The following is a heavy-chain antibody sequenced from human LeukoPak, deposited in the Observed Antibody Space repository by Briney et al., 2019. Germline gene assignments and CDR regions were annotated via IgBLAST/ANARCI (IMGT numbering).Heavy chain of an antibody. Sequence: PGGSLRLSCAASGFTFNDYAMHWVRQAPGKGLEWVSGIFGKNGAKGHADSVKGRFTLSRDNANNSLYLQMNSLRPDDTALYYCTYDNSPGGLEYWGQGTLVTVSS. V-gene: IGHV3-9*01. CDR3: TYDNSPGGLEY. CDR1: GFTFNDYA. CDR2: IFGKNGAK. J-gene: IGHJ4*02. D-gene: IGHD2-8*02.